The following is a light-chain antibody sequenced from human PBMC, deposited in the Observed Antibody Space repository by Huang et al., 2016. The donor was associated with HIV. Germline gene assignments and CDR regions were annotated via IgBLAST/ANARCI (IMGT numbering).Light chain of an antibody. J-gene: IGKJ1*01. CDR2: ATF. Sequence: DIQMTQSPSSLSASVGDRVTITCRASQNIGTSLNWYQQKPGQAPKLLIYATFNLHCGIPSRFSGGGSGTSFTLTISNLQPDDFATYFCQQSQGLPRTFGRGTKVDI. CDR1: QNIGTS. CDR3: QQSQGLPRT. V-gene: IGKV1-39*01.